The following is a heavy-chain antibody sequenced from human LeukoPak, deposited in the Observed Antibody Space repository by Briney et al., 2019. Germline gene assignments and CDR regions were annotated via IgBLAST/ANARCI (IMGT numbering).Heavy chain of an antibody. CDR1: GFTFSNYG. J-gene: IGHJ4*02. CDR2: ISFDESSE. CDR3: AKEVGYGSPYFDY. Sequence: GRSLRLSCAASGFTFSNYGMHWVRQAPGKGLEWVALISFDESSEYYADSVKGRFSISRDNSKNTLYLQMNNARVDDTAVYYCAKEVGYGSPYFDYWGQGTLVTVSS. V-gene: IGHV3-30*18. D-gene: IGHD5-12*01.